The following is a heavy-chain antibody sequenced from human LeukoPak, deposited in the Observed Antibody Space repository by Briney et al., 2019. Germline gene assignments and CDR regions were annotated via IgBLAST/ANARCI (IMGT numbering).Heavy chain of an antibody. V-gene: IGHV1-2*02. J-gene: IGHJ4*02. CDR2: INPTSGNT. Sequence: ASVKVSCKASGYTFTNYAMNWVRQAPGQGLEWMGWINPTSGNTNYAQKFQGRVTMTRDTPISTTYMELSRLIFDDTAVYYCATRAAALSLYYFDYWGQGTLVTVSS. CDR3: ATRAAALSLYYFDY. CDR1: GYTFTNYA. D-gene: IGHD3-16*02.